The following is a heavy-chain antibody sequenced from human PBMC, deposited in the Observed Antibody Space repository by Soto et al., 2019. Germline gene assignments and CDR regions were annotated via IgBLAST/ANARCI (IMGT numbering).Heavy chain of an antibody. CDR3: AKDSHYGYLDY. V-gene: IGHV3-9*01. J-gene: IGHJ4*02. CDR2: ISWNSGSI. D-gene: IGHD3-10*01. CDR1: GFTFDDYA. Sequence: SLRLSCAASGFTFDDYAMHWVRQAPGKGLEWVSGISWNSGSIGYADSVKGRFTISRDNAKNSLYLQMNSLRAEDTALYYCAKDSHYGYLDYWGQGTLVTVSS.